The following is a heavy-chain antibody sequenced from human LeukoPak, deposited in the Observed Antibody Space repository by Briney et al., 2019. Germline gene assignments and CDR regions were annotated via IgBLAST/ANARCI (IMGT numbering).Heavy chain of an antibody. V-gene: IGHV4-39*01. D-gene: IGHD1-26*01. CDR3: ARPNSIVGAYDY. Sequence: SETLSLTCTVSGGSISSSSYYWGWIRQPPGKGLEWIGSIYYSGSTYYNPSLKSRVTISVDTSKNQFSLKLSSVTAADTAVYYCARPNSIVGAYDYWGQGTLVTVSS. J-gene: IGHJ4*02. CDR1: GGSISSSSYY. CDR2: IYYSGST.